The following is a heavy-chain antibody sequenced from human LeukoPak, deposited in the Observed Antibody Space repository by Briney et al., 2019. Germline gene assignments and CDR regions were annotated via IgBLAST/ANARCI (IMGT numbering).Heavy chain of an antibody. V-gene: IGHV3-66*01. CDR3: ASGIRAFDN. D-gene: IGHD1-26*01. CDR2: TYSGGST. Sequence: PGGSLRLSCAASGFTFSSYAMHWVRQAPGKGLEWVSVTYSGGSTYYADSVKGRCTISRDNSKNALYLQMNSLRGEDTAVYYCASGIRAFDNWGQGTLVTVSA. CDR1: GFTFSSYA. J-gene: IGHJ4*02.